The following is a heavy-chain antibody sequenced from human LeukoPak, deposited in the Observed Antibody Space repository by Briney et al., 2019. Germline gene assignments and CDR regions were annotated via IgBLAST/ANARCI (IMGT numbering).Heavy chain of an antibody. D-gene: IGHD1-26*01. CDR1: GGTFSSYA. Sequence: SVKVSCKASGGTFSSYAISWVRQAPGQGLEWMGRIIPILGIANYAQKFQGRATITADKSTSTAYMELSSLRSEDTAVYYCASTCGSYYAFDIWGQGTMVTVSS. J-gene: IGHJ3*02. CDR3: ASTCGSYYAFDI. V-gene: IGHV1-69*04. CDR2: IIPILGIA.